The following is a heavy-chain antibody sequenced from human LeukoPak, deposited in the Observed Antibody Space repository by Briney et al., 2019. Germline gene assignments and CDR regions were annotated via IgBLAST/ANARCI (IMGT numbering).Heavy chain of an antibody. V-gene: IGHV4-39*01. J-gene: IGHJ4*02. CDR3: ARQGWFGESPPYYFDY. D-gene: IGHD3-10*01. CDR2: IYYSGST. CDR1: GGSISSSSYY. Sequence: PSETLSLTCTVSGGSISSSSYYWGWIRQPPGKGLEWIVSIYYSGSTYYNPSRKSRVTIAVDTSKNQFSLKLRSVTAPDTAVYYCARQGWFGESPPYYFDYWGQGTLVTVSS.